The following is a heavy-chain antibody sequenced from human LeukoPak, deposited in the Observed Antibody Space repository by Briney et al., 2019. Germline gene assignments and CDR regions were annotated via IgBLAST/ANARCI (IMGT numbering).Heavy chain of an antibody. CDR2: INANSGTT. Sequence: PGGSLRLSCTASGFAFSVYAMSWLRQPPGKGLEWVSTINANSGTTSYAASVRGRFTISRDNSKSTLYLQMNSLRVEDTAVYYCAKGIYDGSGHNIDYWGQGTLVTVSS. CDR1: GFAFSVYA. J-gene: IGHJ4*02. V-gene: IGHV3-23*01. D-gene: IGHD3-22*01. CDR3: AKGIYDGSGHNIDY.